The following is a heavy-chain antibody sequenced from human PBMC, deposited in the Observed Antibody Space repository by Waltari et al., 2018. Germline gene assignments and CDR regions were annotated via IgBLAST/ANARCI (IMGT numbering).Heavy chain of an antibody. CDR2: VYPENGET. D-gene: IGHD6-13*01. CDR1: GYTLTELS. V-gene: IGHV1-24*01. CDR3: ATSPGRIAAAGTGY. Sequence: QVQLVQSGAEVKKPGASVKVSCKVSGYTLTELSMHWVRQAPGQGLEWMGGVYPENGETIYAQKFQCRVTMTEDTATATAHMELSSLGSEDTAVYYCATSPGRIAAAGTGYWGQGTLVTVSS. J-gene: IGHJ4*02.